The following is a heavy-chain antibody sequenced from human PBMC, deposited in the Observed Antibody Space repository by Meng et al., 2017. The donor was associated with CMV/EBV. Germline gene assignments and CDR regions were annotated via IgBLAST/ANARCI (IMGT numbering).Heavy chain of an antibody. CDR2: ISYDGSNK. Sequence: GGYLRLSCAASGFTFSSYAMHWVRQAPGKGLEWVAVISYDGSNKYYADSVKGRFTISRDNSKNTLYLQMNSLRAENTAVYYCASYSSLRPTNYWGQGTLVTVSS. D-gene: IGHD6-6*01. J-gene: IGHJ4*02. CDR3: ASYSSLRPTNY. CDR1: GFTFSSYA. V-gene: IGHV3-30-3*01.